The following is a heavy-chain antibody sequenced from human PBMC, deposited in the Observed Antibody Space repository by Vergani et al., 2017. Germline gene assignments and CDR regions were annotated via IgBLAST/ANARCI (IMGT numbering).Heavy chain of an antibody. Sequence: QVHLVESGGGVVQPGGSLRLSCAASGFTFSDYGVHWVRQAPGKGLEWVAFIRIDGSEQYYADSVKGRFTVSRDNSKYTLYLQIHSLRPEDTALYYWARDEKRGYYASYLPYWGQGTLVTVSS. CDR2: IRIDGSEQ. D-gene: IGHD3-3*01. J-gene: IGHJ4*02. V-gene: IGHV3-30*02. CDR3: ARDEKRGYYASYLPY. CDR1: GFTFSDYG.